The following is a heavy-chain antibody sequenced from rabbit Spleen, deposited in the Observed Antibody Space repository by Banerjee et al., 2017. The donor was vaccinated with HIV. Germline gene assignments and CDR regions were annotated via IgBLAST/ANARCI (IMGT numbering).Heavy chain of an antibody. Sequence: QSLEESGGDLVKPGASLTLTCIASGVSFSGNSYMCWVRKAPGKGLEWIACIDTGSSGFTYFASWAKGRFTISKTSSTTVTLQMTSLTAADTATYFCARDTGSSFSSYGMDLWGQGTLVTVS. J-gene: IGHJ6*01. V-gene: IGHV1S40*01. CDR1: GVSFSGNSY. CDR2: IDTGSSGFT. CDR3: ARDTGSSFSSYGMDL. D-gene: IGHD8-1*01.